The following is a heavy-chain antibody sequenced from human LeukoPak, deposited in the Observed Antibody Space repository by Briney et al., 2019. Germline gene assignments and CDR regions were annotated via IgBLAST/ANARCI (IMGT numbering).Heavy chain of an antibody. D-gene: IGHD1-14*01. CDR3: AKDHTIRSFDY. CDR1: DSTFIGNY. J-gene: IGHJ4*02. CDR2: INRNGGGI. V-gene: IGHV1-2*02. Sequence: ASVRVSSKASDSTFIGNYMHWVGKAPGQGLEWMGWINRNGGGINDAQKFQGRVTMTRDRSISTAYMEPSRLRSEDTAVYYCAKDHTIRSFDYWGQGSLVNVSS.